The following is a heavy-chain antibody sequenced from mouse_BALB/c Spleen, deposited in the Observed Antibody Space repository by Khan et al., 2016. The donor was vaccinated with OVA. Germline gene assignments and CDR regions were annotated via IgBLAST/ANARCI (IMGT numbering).Heavy chain of an antibody. CDR2: IYPGNTDT. CDR3: TRRNWDVAWFAY. V-gene: IGHV1-5*01. CDR1: GYTFTSYW. Sequence: QLQQSGTVLARPGASVKMSCKASGYTFTSYWMHWVKQRPGQGLEWIGDIYPGNTDTNYNQKFKGKAKLTAVTSTSTAYMELSSLTNEDSAVYYCTRRNWDVAWFAYWGQGTLVTVSA. J-gene: IGHJ3*01. D-gene: IGHD4-1*01.